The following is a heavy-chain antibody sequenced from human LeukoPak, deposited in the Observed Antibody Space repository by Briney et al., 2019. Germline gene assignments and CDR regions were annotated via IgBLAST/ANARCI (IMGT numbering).Heavy chain of an antibody. J-gene: IGHJ5*02. CDR2: IYYSGST. CDR1: GYSISSGYY. Sequence: SETLSLTCAVSGYSISSGYYWSWIRQPPGKGLEWIGYIYYSGSTYYNPSLKSRVTISVDTSKNQFSLKLSSVTAADTAVYYCARDTRVVPAGNWFDPWGQGTLVTVSS. D-gene: IGHD2-2*01. V-gene: IGHV4-30-4*01. CDR3: ARDTRVVPAGNWFDP.